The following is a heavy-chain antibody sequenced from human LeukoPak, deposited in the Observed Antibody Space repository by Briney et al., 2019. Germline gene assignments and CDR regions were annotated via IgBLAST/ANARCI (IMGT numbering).Heavy chain of an antibody. J-gene: IGHJ4*02. CDR1: GFTFNSYS. V-gene: IGHV3-21*01. CDR3: ARDTSRGSSSCCLDY. Sequence: KSGGSLRLSCAASGFTFNSYSMNWVRQAPGKGLEWLSSISRNSDYIYYAGSVKGRFTISRDNAKNSLYLQMNSLRAEDTAVYYCARDTSRGSSSCCLDYWGQGTLVTVSS. D-gene: IGHD2-2*01. CDR2: ISRNSDYI.